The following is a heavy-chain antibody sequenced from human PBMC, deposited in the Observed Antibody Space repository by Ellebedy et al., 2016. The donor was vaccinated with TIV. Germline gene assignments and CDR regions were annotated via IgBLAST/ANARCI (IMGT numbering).Heavy chain of an antibody. CDR3: ARDCSNGGICFFDY. Sequence: GESLKISXAASGFTFSNYWMSWVRQAPGKGLEWVANIKQDGSEKKYVDSVKGRFTLSRDNAWNSLYLQMNSLRAEDTAIYYCARDCSNGGICFFDYWGQGTLVTVSS. D-gene: IGHD2-15*01. V-gene: IGHV3-7*01. CDR1: GFTFSNYW. J-gene: IGHJ4*02. CDR2: IKQDGSEK.